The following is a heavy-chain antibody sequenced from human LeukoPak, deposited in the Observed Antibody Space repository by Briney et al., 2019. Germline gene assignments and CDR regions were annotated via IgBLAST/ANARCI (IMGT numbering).Heavy chain of an antibody. Sequence: GGSLRLSCAASGFTFSSYAMSWVRQAPGKGLEWVSAISGSGGSTYYADSVKGRFTISRDNSKNTLYLQTNSLRAEDTAVYYCAKVLNPLLRYYFDYWGQGTLVTVSS. CDR1: GFTFSSYA. V-gene: IGHV3-23*01. D-gene: IGHD2-2*02. CDR2: ISGSGGST. CDR3: AKVLNPLLRYYFDY. J-gene: IGHJ4*02.